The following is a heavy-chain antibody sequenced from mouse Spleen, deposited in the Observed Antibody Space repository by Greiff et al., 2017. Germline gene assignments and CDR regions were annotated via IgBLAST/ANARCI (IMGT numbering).Heavy chain of an antibody. V-gene: IGHV1-55*01. J-gene: IGHJ2*01. CDR3: ARGGRPPYYFDY. CDR2: IYPGSGST. D-gene: IGHD1-1*02. Sequence: VQLQQPGAELVKPGASVKMSCKASGYTFTSYWITWVKQRPGQGLEWIGDIYPGSGSTNYNEKFKSKATLTVDTSSSTAYMQLSSLTSEDSAVYYCARGGRPPYYFDYWGQGTTLTVSS. CDR1: GYTFTSYW.